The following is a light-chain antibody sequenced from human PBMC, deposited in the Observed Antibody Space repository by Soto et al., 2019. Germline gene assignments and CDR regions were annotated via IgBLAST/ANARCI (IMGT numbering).Light chain of an antibody. CDR3: PLSGGFSWK. CDR2: GAS. Sequence: EIVLTQSPGTLSLSPGERATISCRASQSVSSSYLAWYQQKAGQAPRLLIYGASSRATGIPDRFSGSGAGTGSNVTISGMECEDVVVHYCPLSGGFSWKFGEGTRLEIK. CDR1: QSVSSSY. J-gene: IGKJ5*01. V-gene: IGKV3-20*01.